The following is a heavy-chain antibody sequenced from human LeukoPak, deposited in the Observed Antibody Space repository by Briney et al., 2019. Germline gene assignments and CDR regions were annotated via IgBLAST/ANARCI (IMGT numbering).Heavy chain of an antibody. CDR3: ARDSTGASV. CDR1: GFSVSNNY. Sequence: GGSLRLSCEASGFSVSNNYVSWVRQAPGKGLEWISAVYSGGDTYYIESVKGRFTISRDNSKNTIHLQMNGLTPEDTAMYYCARDSTGASVWGKGTTVTVSS. J-gene: IGHJ6*04. V-gene: IGHV3-53*01. D-gene: IGHD1-14*01. CDR2: VYSGGDT.